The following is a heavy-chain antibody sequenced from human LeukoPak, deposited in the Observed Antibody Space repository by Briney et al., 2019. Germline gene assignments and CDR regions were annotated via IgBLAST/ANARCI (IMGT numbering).Heavy chain of an antibody. CDR1: GYTFTSYG. CDR2: ISAYNGNT. Sequence: ASVKVSCKASGYTFTSYGISWVRQAPGQGLEWMGWISAYNGNTNYAQKLQGRVTMTTYTSTSTAYMELRSLRSDDTAVYYCARVDTAMVTDFYYYYGMDVWGQGTTVTVSS. D-gene: IGHD5-18*01. J-gene: IGHJ6*02. CDR3: ARVDTAMVTDFYYYYGMDV. V-gene: IGHV1-18*01.